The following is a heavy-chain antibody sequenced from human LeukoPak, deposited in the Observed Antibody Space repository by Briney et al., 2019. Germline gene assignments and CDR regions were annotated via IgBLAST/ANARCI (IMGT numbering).Heavy chain of an antibody. CDR1: GFTFSNYA. CDR3: ARGVEPLAANTLAY. J-gene: IGHJ4*02. CDR2: ISDSGAVT. D-gene: IGHD1-14*01. V-gene: IGHV3-23*01. Sequence: GGSLRLSCAASGFTFSNYAMTWVRQAPGKGLEWVSVISDSGAVTHYADSVQGRFTISRDNSKNTLYLEMNSLSPDDTAVYYCARGVEPLAANTLAYWGQGTLVTVSS.